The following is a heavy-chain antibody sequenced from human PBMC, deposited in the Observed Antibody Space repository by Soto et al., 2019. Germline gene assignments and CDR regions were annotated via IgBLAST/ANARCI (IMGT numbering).Heavy chain of an antibody. CDR1: GYTFTSYG. J-gene: IGHJ5*02. Sequence: ASVKVSCTASGYTFTSYGISWVRQAPEQGLEWMGWISAYNGNTNYAQKLQGRVTMTTDTSTSTAYMELRSLRSDDTAVYYCASAAGVYTTDSWFDPWGQGTLVSVSS. V-gene: IGHV1-18*01. D-gene: IGHD4-4*01. CDR2: ISAYNGNT. CDR3: ASAAGVYTTDSWFDP.